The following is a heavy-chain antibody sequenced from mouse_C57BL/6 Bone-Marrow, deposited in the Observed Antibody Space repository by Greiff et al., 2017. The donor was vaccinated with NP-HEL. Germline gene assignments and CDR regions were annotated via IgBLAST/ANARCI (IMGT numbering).Heavy chain of an antibody. CDR2: ISSGGSYT. Sequence: VQLKQSGGDLVKPGGSLKLSCAASGFTFSSYGMSWVRQTPDKRLEWVATISSGGSYTYYPDSVKGRFTISRDNAKNTLYLQMSSRKSEDTAMYYCANSPHYYGSSGGFAYWGQGTLVTVSA. J-gene: IGHJ3*01. CDR1: GFTFSSYG. CDR3: ANSPHYYGSSGGFAY. V-gene: IGHV5-6*01. D-gene: IGHD1-1*01.